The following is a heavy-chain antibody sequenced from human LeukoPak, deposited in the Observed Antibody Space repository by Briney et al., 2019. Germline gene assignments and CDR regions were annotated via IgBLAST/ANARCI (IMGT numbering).Heavy chain of an antibody. J-gene: IGHJ6*03. CDR2: IFHSGIA. V-gene: IGHV4-38-2*01. CDR1: NYPITSDYY. CDR3: RFYYYMDV. Sequence: SETLSLTCAVSNYPITSDYYWVWIRQPPGQGLEWIGQIFHSGIAHYNPSLKSRVTMSVDTSRSQSSVNLNSVTAADTAVYYNRFYYYMDVWGKGTTVTVSS.